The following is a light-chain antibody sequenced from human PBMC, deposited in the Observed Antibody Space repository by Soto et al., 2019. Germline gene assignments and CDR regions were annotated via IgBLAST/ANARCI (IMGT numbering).Light chain of an antibody. Sequence: QSALTQPASVSGSHGPSITISCTGTSSDVGGFNYVSWYQQHPGKAPKLMIYDVTNRPSGVSYRFSGSKSGNTASLTISGLQAEDEADYCCNSYTSSSTYVCGTGTKVTVL. J-gene: IGLJ1*01. CDR1: SSDVGGFNY. CDR2: DVT. V-gene: IGLV2-14*03. CDR3: NSYTSSSTYV.